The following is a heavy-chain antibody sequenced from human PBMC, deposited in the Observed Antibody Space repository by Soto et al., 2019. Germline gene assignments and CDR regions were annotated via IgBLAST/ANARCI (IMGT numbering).Heavy chain of an antibody. CDR2: ISGSGGST. D-gene: IGHD3-3*01. Sequence: GGSLRLSCAASGFTFSSYAMSWVRQAPGKGLEWVSAISGSGGSTYYADSVKGRFTISRDNSKNTLYLQMNSLRAEDTAVYYCAKGSPYYDFWSGYYVLDYWGPGTLVTVSS. CDR1: GFTFSSYA. CDR3: AKGSPYYDFWSGYYVLDY. J-gene: IGHJ4*02. V-gene: IGHV3-23*01.